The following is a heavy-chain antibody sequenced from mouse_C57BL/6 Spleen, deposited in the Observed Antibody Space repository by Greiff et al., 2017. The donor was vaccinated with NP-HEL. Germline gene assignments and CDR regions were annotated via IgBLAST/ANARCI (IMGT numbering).Heavy chain of an antibody. D-gene: IGHD2-4*01. Sequence: EVQLQESGGGLVKPGGSLKLSCAASGFTFSSYTMSWVRQTPEKRLEWVATISGGGGNTYYPDSVTGRFTISRDNAKTTLYLQMSSLRSAYTALYYYARHEGYDYFVDYWGQGTTLTVSS. CDR3: ARHEGYDYFVDY. J-gene: IGHJ2*01. V-gene: IGHV5-9*01. CDR2: ISGGGGNT. CDR1: GFTFSSYT.